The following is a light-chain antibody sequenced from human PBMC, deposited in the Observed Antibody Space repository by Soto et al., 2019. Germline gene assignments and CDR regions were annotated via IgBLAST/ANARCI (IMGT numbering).Light chain of an antibody. Sequence: QSVLTQPASVSGSPGQSITISCTGTSSDVGGYNDVSWYQQHPGKAPKLMIYEVSNRPSGVSNRFSGSKSGNTASLTISGLQAEDEADYYCSSYTSSSTQVVFGAGTKLTVL. CDR3: SSYTSSSTQVV. CDR1: SSDVGGYND. J-gene: IGLJ2*01. V-gene: IGLV2-14*01. CDR2: EVS.